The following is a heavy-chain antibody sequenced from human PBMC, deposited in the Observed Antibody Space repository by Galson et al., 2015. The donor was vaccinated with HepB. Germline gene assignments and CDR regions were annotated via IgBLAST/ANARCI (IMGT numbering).Heavy chain of an antibody. CDR3: ARENISSGWYVFDY. CDR1: GYTFTGYY. V-gene: IGHV1-2*05. Sequence: SVKVSCKASGYTFTGYYMHWVRQAPGQGLEWMGRINPNSGGTNYAQKFQGRVTMTRDTSISTAYMELSRLRSDDTVVYYCARENISSGWYVFDYWGQGTLVTVSS. CDR2: INPNSGGT. J-gene: IGHJ4*02. D-gene: IGHD6-19*01.